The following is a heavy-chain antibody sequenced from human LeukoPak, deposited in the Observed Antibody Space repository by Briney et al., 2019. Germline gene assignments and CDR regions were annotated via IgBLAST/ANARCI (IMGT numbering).Heavy chain of an antibody. CDR2: INPNSGGT. Sequence: ASVKVSCKASGYTCTGYYMHWVRQAPGQGLEWMGWINPNSGGTNYAQKFQGRVTMTRDTSISTAYMELSRLRSDDTAVYYCAREDLAVVGLVEYWGQGTLVTVSS. D-gene: IGHD6-19*01. CDR3: AREDLAVVGLVEY. J-gene: IGHJ4*02. CDR1: GYTCTGYY. V-gene: IGHV1-2*02.